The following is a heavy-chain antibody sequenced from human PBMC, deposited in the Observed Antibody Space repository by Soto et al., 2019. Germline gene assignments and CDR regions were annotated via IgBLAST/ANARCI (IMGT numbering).Heavy chain of an antibody. CDR3: ARDRYYYDSSGYYRDYYGMDL. J-gene: IGHJ6*02. V-gene: IGHV3-74*01. CDR2: INSDGSST. CDR1: GFTFSSYW. D-gene: IGHD3-22*01. Sequence: GGSLRLSCAASGFTFSSYWMHWVRQAPGKGLVWVSRINSDGSSTSYADSVKGRFTISRDNAKNTLYLQMNSLRAEDTAVYYCARDRYYYDSSGYYRDYYGMDLWGQGTTVTVSS.